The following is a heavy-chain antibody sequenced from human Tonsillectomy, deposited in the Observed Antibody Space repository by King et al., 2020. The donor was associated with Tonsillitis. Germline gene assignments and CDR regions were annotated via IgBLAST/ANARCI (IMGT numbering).Heavy chain of an antibody. V-gene: IGHV3-74*02. J-gene: IGHJ4*02. D-gene: IGHD6-19*01. CDR2: ITSDGTRT. CDR1: GITLSSSW. CDR3: TRATWGSSGQSALFDD. Sequence: QLAQSGGGLVQPGGSLRLSCAASGITLSSSWIHWVRQAPGKGLVWVARITSDGTRTSYADSVKGRFTIARDLAKNTLYLQMNSLRVEDTAVYYCTRATWGSSGQSALFDDWGQGTLVTVSS.